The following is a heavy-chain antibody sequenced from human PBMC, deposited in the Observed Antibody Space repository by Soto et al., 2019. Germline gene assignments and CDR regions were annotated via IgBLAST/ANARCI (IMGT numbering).Heavy chain of an antibody. CDR1: GASLSSGSYY. V-gene: IGHV4-61*01. J-gene: IGHJ4*02. CDR2: FYYTGTT. CDR3: ARISYWVKDY. Sequence: PSETLSLTCTVSGASLSSGSYYWSWIRQPPGKGLEWIGYFYYTGTTKYNPSLESRVTISADTSKNRFSLNLTSVTAADTAVYYCARISYWVKDYWGQGALVTVSS. D-gene: IGHD2-8*02.